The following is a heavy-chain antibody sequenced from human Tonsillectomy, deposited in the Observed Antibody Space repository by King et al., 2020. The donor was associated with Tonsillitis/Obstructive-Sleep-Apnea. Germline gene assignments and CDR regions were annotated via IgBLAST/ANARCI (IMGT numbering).Heavy chain of an antibody. J-gene: IGHJ4*02. CDR1: GFTVSSNY. D-gene: IGHD3-16*01. CDR3: AKGVGQFVHFDC. Sequence: VQLVESGGGLIQPGGSLRLSCAASGFTVSSNYMSWVRQAPGKGLEWVSVIYSGGSTYYADSVKGRVTISRDNSKNTRFLQMTSLRAEDTAVYYCAKGVGQFVHFDCWGQGTLVTVSS. V-gene: IGHV3-53*01. CDR2: IYSGGST.